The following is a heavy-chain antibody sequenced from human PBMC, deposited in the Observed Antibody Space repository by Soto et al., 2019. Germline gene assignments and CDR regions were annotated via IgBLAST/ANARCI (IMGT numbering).Heavy chain of an antibody. Sequence: ASVKVSCKAAGYTFITYGVSWVRQAPGQGLDWLGWISTYNGNTRYAERLQGRVTRPTDTTTNTAYMELRNLRSDDTAVYYCAKGPTDYYDNSANYFLDYWGQGTLVTVSS. CDR1: GYTFITYG. CDR3: AKGPTDYYDNSANYFLDY. V-gene: IGHV1-18*01. J-gene: IGHJ4*02. CDR2: ISTYNGNT. D-gene: IGHD3-22*01.